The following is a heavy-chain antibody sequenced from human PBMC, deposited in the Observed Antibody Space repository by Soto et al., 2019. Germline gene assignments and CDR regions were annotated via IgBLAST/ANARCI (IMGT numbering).Heavy chain of an antibody. CDR3: ARVGLGYCSSTSCPYYYYMDV. CDR2: TYYKSKWYY. D-gene: IGHD2-2*01. CDR1: GDSVSSNSAG. J-gene: IGHJ6*03. V-gene: IGHV6-1*01. Sequence: SQTLSLTCDISGDSVSSNSAGWNWIRQTPSRGLEWLGRTYYKSKWYYTYAASVKSRITVSPDTSKNQFSLQLTSVTPEDTAVYYCARVGLGYCSSTSCPYYYYMDVWGKGTTVTVSS.